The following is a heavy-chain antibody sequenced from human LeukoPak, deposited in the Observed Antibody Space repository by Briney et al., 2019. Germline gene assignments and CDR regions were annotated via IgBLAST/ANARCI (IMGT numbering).Heavy chain of an antibody. CDR2: ISGNGGVI. D-gene: IGHD1-1*01. J-gene: IGHJ4*02. CDR3: ATYRQVLLPFES. CDR1: GFTFSDNY. Sequence: GGSLRLSCAASGFTFSDNYMTWVRQAPGKGLEWLSYISGNGGVIQYADSVKGRFTISRDNSKSTLSLQMNSVRAEDTAIYYCATYRQVLLPFESWGQGTLVTVSS. V-gene: IGHV3-11*01.